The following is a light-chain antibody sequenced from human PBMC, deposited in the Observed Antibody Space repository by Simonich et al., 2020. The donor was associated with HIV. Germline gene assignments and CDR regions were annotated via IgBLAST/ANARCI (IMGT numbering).Light chain of an antibody. CDR1: SSDVGGYNY. V-gene: IGLV2-14*03. J-gene: IGLJ1*01. CDR2: DVS. Sequence: QSALTQPASVSGSPGQSITISCTGTSSDVGGYNYVSWYLQHPGKAPKLMIYDVSNRPSGVSNRCSGSKSGNTASLTISGLQAEDEADYYCSSYTSSSTLWVFGTGTKVTVL. CDR3: SSYTSSSTLWV.